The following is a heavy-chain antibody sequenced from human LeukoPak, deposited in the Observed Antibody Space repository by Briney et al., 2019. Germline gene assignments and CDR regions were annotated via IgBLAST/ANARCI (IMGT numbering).Heavy chain of an antibody. CDR3: ARERDYGPGKVNALDI. V-gene: IGHV3-7*05. CDR1: GLTFSSFW. D-gene: IGHD3-10*01. CDR2: IKRDGSEK. J-gene: IGHJ3*02. Sequence: GGSLRLSCGDSGLTFSSFWMSCVRQAPGKGLEWVATIKRDGSEKHYVDSVKGRFTISRDNAEKSLYLQRNSLRAEDTVVYYCARERDYGPGKVNALDIWGQGTMVTVSS.